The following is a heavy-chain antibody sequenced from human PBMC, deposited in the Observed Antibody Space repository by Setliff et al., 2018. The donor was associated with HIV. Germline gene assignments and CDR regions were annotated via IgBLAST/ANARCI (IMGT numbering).Heavy chain of an antibody. J-gene: IGHJ4*02. D-gene: IGHD4-17*01. Sequence: GGSLSLSCAASGFIFSGSAMHWVRQASGKGLEWVGRIRSKDNNYVTTYAASVKGRFTISRDDSKSTAYLQMNSLKIEDTAVYYCIRGPDYPYYFDYWGQGTQVTVSS. V-gene: IGHV3-73*01. CDR2: IRSKDNNYVT. CDR3: IRGPDYPYYFDY. CDR1: GFIFSGSA.